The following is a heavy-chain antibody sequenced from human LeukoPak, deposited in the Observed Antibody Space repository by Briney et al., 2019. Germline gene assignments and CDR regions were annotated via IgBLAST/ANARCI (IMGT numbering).Heavy chain of an antibody. CDR3: ARSFSSKYYYDSSGYYLEYFQH. CDR1: GYTFTGYY. J-gene: IGHJ1*01. Sequence: ASVKVSCKASGYTFTGYYMHWVRQAPGQGLEWMGRINPNSGGTNYAQKFQGRATMTRDTSISTAYMELSRLRSDDTAVYYCARSFSSKYYYDSSGYYLEYFQHWGQGTLVTVSS. CDR2: INPNSGGT. V-gene: IGHV1-2*06. D-gene: IGHD3-22*01.